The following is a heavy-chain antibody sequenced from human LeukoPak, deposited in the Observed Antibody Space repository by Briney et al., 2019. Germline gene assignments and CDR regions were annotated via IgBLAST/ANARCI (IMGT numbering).Heavy chain of an antibody. CDR3: ARGRKYYYGSGSPWAFDI. V-gene: IGHV4-34*01. CDR2: INHSGST. CDR1: GGSFSGYY. J-gene: IGHJ3*02. D-gene: IGHD3-10*01. Sequence: SETLSLTCAVYGGSFSGYYWSWIRQPPGKGLEWIGEINHSGSTNYNPSLKSRVTISVDTSKNQFSLKLSSVTAADTAVYHCARGRKYYYGSGSPWAFDIWGQGTMVTASS.